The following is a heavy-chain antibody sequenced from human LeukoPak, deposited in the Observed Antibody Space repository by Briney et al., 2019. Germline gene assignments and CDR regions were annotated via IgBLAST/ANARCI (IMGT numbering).Heavy chain of an antibody. V-gene: IGHV3-23*01. J-gene: IGHJ4*02. Sequence: GVSLRLSCAASGFAFSTYAMSWVRQAPGMGLEWVSAISGSGGGTYYADSVKGRFTISRDNAKNTLYLLMNNLRAEDTAVYYCAKEESSSSRYYFEYWGQGTLVTVSS. D-gene: IGHD6-6*01. CDR1: GFAFSTYA. CDR2: ISGSGGGT. CDR3: AKEESSSSRYYFEY.